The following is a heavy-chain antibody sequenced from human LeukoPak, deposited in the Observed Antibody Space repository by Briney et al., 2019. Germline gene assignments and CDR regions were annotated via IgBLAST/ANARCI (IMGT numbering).Heavy chain of an antibody. CDR1: GYTFTAYY. CDR3: ARDNSVGDNAWWFDP. CDR2: INPNSGTT. J-gene: IGHJ5*02. D-gene: IGHD1-26*01. V-gene: IGHV1-2*02. Sequence: GASVKVSCKATGYTFTAYYMQWVRQAPGQGLEWMGWINPNSGTTNCAQKFQGRVTMTRDMSTSTDYMELSSLRSEDTAIYYCARDNSVGDNAWWFDPWGQGTLVTVSS.